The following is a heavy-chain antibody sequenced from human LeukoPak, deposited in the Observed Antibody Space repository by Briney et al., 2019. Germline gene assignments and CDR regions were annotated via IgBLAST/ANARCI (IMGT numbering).Heavy chain of an antibody. V-gene: IGHV3-48*03. CDR2: ISSSGSPI. CDR3: ARGRYYYGMDV. J-gene: IGHJ6*02. Sequence: PGGSLRLSCAASGFTFSSYEMNWVCQAPGQGQEWVSYISSSGSPIYYADSVKGRFTISRDNAKNSLYLQMNSLRAEDTAVYYCARGRYYYGMDVWGQGTTVTVSS. CDR1: GFTFSSYE.